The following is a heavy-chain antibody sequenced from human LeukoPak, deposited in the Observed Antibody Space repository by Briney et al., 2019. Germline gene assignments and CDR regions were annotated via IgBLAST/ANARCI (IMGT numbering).Heavy chain of an antibody. Sequence: NPSETLSLTCTVSGGSISSSSYYWGWIRQPPGKGLEWLGNIYYSGTTFYTSSLKSRVTISTDMSKNQFSLRLTSVTAADTAVYYCARQRADYFYHYMDVWGKGTTVIVSS. CDR2: IYYSGTT. J-gene: IGHJ6*03. V-gene: IGHV4-39*01. CDR1: GGSISSSSYY. CDR3: ARQRADYFYHYMDV.